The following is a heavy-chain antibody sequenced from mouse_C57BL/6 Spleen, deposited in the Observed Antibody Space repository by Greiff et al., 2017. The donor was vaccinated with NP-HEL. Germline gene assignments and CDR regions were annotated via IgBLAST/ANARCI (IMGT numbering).Heavy chain of an antibody. D-gene: IGHD1-1*01. V-gene: IGHV1-50*01. Sequence: QVQLQQPGAELVKPGASVKLSCKASGYTFTSYWMQWVKQRPGQGLEWIGEIDPSDSYTNYNQKFKGKATLTVDTSSSTAYMQLSSLTSEDSAVYYCARGRITTVVAGDYWGQGTTLTVSS. CDR1: GYTFTSYW. J-gene: IGHJ2*01. CDR3: ARGRITTVVAGDY. CDR2: IDPSDSYT.